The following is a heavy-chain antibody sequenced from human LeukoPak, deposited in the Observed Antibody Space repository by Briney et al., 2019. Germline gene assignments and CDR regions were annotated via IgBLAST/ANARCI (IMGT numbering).Heavy chain of an antibody. CDR3: ARGVGATTYYYYYGMDV. J-gene: IGHJ6*02. Sequence: SETLSLTCAVYGGSFSGYYWSWIRQPPGKGLEWIGEINHSGSTNYNPSLKSRVTISVDTSKNQFSLKLSSVTAADTAVYYCARGVGATTYYYYYGMDVWGQGTTVTFSS. V-gene: IGHV4-34*01. CDR1: GGSFSGYY. D-gene: IGHD5-12*01. CDR2: INHSGST.